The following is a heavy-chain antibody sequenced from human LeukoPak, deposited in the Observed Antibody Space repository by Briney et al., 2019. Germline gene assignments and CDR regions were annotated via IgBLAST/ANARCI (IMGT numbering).Heavy chain of an antibody. CDR1: GFTISSYW. J-gene: IGHJ3*02. CDR3: ARDDPRPGDALDI. Sequence: PGGSLRLSCAASGFTISSYWMHWVRQAPGKGLVWVSRIKYDGSSTSYADSVRGRFTISRDTAKNTLYLQMNSLTAEDTAVYYCARDDPRPGDALDIWGQGTMVTVSS. V-gene: IGHV3-74*01. CDR2: IKYDGSST.